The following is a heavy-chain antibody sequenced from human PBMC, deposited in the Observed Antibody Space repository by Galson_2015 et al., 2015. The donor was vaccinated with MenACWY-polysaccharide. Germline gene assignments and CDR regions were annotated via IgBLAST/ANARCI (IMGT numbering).Heavy chain of an antibody. Sequence: SLRLSCAASGFTFSTYEMNWARQSPEKGLQWIAYISGGGAMIHYADSVKGRFTISRDKAQDSLYLEMNSLTAEDTGLYYCARDRGSYDAYDIWGQGTVVTVSS. D-gene: IGHD5-18*01. V-gene: IGHV3-48*03. CDR2: ISGGGAMI. CDR3: ARDRGSYDAYDI. CDR1: GFTFSTYE. J-gene: IGHJ3*02.